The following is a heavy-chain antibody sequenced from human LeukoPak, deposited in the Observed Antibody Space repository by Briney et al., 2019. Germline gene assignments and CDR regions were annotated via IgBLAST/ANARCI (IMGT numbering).Heavy chain of an antibody. J-gene: IGHJ3*02. V-gene: IGHV3-11*04. CDR1: GFTFSDNY. Sequence: GGSLRLSSAGSGFTFSDNYMSWIRQAPGKGLEWVAYISSSGSIYYADSVKGRFTISRDNAKNSLYLQMNSLRSEDTAVYYCARDWRDISGKFPNDAFDIWGQGTMVTVSS. D-gene: IGHD3-22*01. CDR2: ISSSGSI. CDR3: ARDWRDISGKFPNDAFDI.